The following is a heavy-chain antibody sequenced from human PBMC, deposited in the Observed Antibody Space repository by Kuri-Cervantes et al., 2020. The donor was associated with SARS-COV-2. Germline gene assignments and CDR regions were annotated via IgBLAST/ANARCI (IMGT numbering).Heavy chain of an antibody. J-gene: IGHJ4*02. CDR1: GYSISSGYY. D-gene: IGHD3-10*01. CDR3: ARTSDGSAVY. CDR2: IYHSGST. Sequence: SETLTLTCAVSGYSISSGYYCGWSRPPPRKGLECIGSIYHSGSTHYQPSLKSRVTISVDTYKNQCSLQMTAVTAADTAGYYCARTSDGSAVYWGQGTMVTVSS. V-gene: IGHV4-38-2*01.